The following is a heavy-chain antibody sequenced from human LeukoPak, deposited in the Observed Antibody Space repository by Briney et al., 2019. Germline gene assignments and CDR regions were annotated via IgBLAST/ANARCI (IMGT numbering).Heavy chain of an antibody. D-gene: IGHD3-16*01. CDR3: TRGHWAPDC. J-gene: IGHJ4*02. CDR1: GASTSDYY. CDR2: IHHTGSF. V-gene: IGHV4-59*01. Sequence: KASETLSLTCTIFGASTSDYYGSWVRQPPGKGLEWIGYIHHTGSFDYNPSLNSRATISLDTSKNQFSLKLTSVTAADTAVYYCTRGHWAPDCWGQGPLVTVSS.